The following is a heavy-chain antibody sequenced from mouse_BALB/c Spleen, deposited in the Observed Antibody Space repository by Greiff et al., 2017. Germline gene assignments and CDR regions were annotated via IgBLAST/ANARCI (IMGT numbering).Heavy chain of an antibody. V-gene: IGHV14-3*02. CDR2: IDPANGNT. J-gene: IGHJ3*01. CDR3: ARSDYYGSSSFAY. CDR1: GFNIKDTY. D-gene: IGHD1-1*01. Sequence: VQLKESGAELVKPGASVKLSCTASGFNIKDTYMHWVKQRPEQGLEWIGRIDPANGNTKYDPKFQGKATITADTSSNTAYLQLSSLTSEDTAVYYCARSDYYGSSSFAYWGQGTLVTVSA.